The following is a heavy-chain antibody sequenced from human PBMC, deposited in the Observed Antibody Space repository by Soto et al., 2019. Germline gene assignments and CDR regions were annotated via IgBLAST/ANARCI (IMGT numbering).Heavy chain of an antibody. V-gene: IGHV1-69*13. D-gene: IGHD2-15*01. CDR2: IIPIFGTA. J-gene: IGHJ4*02. Sequence: ASVKVSCKASGGTFSSYAISWVRQAPGQGLEWMGGIIPIFGTANYAQKFQGRVTITADESTSTAYMELSSLRSEDTAVYYCARGIVVVEAANIIVRYFDYWGQGTLVTVSS. CDR3: ARGIVVVEAANIIVRYFDY. CDR1: GGTFSSYA.